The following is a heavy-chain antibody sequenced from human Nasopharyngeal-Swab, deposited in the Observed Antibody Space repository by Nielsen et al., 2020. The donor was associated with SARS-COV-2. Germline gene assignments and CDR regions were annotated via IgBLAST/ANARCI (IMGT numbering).Heavy chain of an antibody. CDR1: GYTFSNYG. J-gene: IGHJ4*02. D-gene: IGHD1-14*01. CDR3: ATSLHIINTSHTFDY. Sequence: ASVKVSCKASGYTFSNYGITWVRQAPGQGLEWMGWISAHNGNTKYAPRLQGGVTMTTDTSTNTAYMELRSLRSDDMAVYYCATSLHIINTSHTFDYWGQGTLVTVSS. CDR2: ISAHNGNT. V-gene: IGHV1-18*03.